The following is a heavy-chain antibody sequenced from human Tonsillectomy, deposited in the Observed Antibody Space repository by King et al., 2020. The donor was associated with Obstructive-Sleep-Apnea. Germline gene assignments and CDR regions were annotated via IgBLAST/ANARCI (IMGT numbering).Heavy chain of an antibody. Sequence: VQLQESGPGLVKPSQTLSLTCTVSGASFSIGGYYWSWIRQHPGKGLEWLGCIYYSGSTYSNPSLKSRVTLSVDTSKSQFSLKLSSVTAADTAVYYCARVVDYGDYEDFWGQGTLVSVSS. CDR1: GASFSIGGYY. CDR3: ARVVDYGDYEDF. CDR2: IYYSGST. J-gene: IGHJ4*02. V-gene: IGHV4-31*03. D-gene: IGHD4-17*01.